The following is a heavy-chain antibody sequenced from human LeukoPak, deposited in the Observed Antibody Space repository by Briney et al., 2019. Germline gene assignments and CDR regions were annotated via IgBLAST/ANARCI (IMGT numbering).Heavy chain of an antibody. CDR3: ARRGSGSYPFDY. Sequence: GASVKVSCKAAGGTFSSYAISWVRQAPGQGLEWMGRIIPILGIANYAQKFQGRVTITADKSTSTAYMELSSLRSEDTAVYYCARRGSGSYPFDYWGQGTLVTVSS. J-gene: IGHJ4*02. D-gene: IGHD1-26*01. CDR1: GGTFSSYA. CDR2: IIPILGIA. V-gene: IGHV1-69*04.